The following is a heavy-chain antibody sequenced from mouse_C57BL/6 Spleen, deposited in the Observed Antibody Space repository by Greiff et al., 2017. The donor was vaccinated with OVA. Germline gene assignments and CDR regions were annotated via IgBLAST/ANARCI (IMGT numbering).Heavy chain of an antibody. J-gene: IGHJ4*01. CDR3: ARSVVARAMDY. V-gene: IGHV1-50*01. D-gene: IGHD1-1*01. CDR1: GYTFTSYW. CDR2: IDPSDSYT. Sequence: QVQLQQPGAELVKPGASVKLSCKASGYTFTSYWMQWVKQRPGQGLEWIGEIDPSDSYTNYNQKFKGKATLTVDTSSSTAYMQLSSLTSEDSAVYYCARSVVARAMDYWGQGTSVTVSS.